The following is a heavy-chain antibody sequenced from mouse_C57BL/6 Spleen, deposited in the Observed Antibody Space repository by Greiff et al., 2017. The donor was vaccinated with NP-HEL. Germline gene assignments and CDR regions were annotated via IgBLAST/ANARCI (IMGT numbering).Heavy chain of an antibody. V-gene: IGHV6-3*01. CDR1: GFTFSNYW. J-gene: IGHJ4*01. Sequence: EVQVVESGGGLVQPGGSMKLSCVASGFTFSNYWMNWVRQSPEKGLEWVAQIRLKSDNYATHYAESVKGRFTISRDDSKSSVYLQMNNLRAEDTGIYYCTRTVVATDYYAMDYWGQGTSVTVSS. CDR2: IRLKSDNYAT. D-gene: IGHD1-1*01. CDR3: TRTVVATDYYAMDY.